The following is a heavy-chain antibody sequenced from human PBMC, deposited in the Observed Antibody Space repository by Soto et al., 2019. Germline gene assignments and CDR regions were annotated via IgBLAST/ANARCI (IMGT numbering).Heavy chain of an antibody. Sequence: EVQLLESGGGLVQPGGSLRLSCAASGFTFSSYAMSWVRQAPGKGLEWVSAISGSGGSTYYADSVKGRFTISRDNSKNPLYLQMNSLRAEDTAVYYCAKLRSRGGSSNEDYWGQGTLVTVSS. V-gene: IGHV3-23*01. CDR3: AKLRSRGGSSNEDY. J-gene: IGHJ4*02. CDR2: ISGSGGST. CDR1: GFTFSSYA. D-gene: IGHD3-16*01.